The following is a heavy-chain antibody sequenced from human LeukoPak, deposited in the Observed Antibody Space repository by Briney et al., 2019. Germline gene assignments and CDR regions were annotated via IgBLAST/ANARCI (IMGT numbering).Heavy chain of an antibody. V-gene: IGHV1-2*02. D-gene: IGHD3-9*01. CDR3: AREMQYYDILTGYYKEGYYFDY. J-gene: IGHJ4*02. Sequence: ASVKVSCKTSGYTFIDSYIHWVRQAPGQGLEWMGWINPDTDDTVYAQKFQDRVKMTRDTSINTAYMELNRLTSDDTAVYYCAREMQYYDILTGYYKEGYYFDYWGQGTLVTVSS. CDR1: GYTFIDSY. CDR2: INPDTDDT.